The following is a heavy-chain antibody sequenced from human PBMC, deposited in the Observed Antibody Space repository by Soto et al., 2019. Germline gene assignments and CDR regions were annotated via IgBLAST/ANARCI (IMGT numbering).Heavy chain of an antibody. CDR1: GGSIRSGDYY. D-gene: IGHD5-18*01. J-gene: IGHJ4*02. V-gene: IGHV4-30-4*01. CDR2: VYYTGST. CDR3: VGVDGYSYGYSFDY. Sequence: PSETLSLTCTVSGGSIRSGDYYWTWIRQPPGKGLEWIGYVYYTGSTNYNPSLKSRVTMSVDTSKNQFSLKLSSVTAADTAVYYCVGVDGYSYGYSFDYWGQGTLVTVSS.